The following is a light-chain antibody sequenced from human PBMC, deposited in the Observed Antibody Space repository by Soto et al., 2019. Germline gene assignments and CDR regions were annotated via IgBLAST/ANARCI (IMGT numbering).Light chain of an antibody. V-gene: IGLV3-21*04. Sequence: SYELTQPPSVSVAPGKTARITCGGNNIGSKSVHWYQQKPGQAPVLVIYYDSDRPSGIPERFSGSNSGNTATLTISSVEAGDEADYYCQVWDTTTDQYVFGTGTKVTVL. CDR2: YDS. CDR3: QVWDTTTDQYV. J-gene: IGLJ1*01. CDR1: NIGSKS.